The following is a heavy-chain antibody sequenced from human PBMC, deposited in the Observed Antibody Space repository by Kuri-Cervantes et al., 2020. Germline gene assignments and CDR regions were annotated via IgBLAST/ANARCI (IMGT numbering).Heavy chain of an antibody. CDR2: ISYDGSNK. D-gene: IGHD2-15*01. V-gene: IGHV3-30-3*01. CDR1: GFTFSSYA. Sequence: GGSLRLSCAASGFTFSSYAMHWVRQAPGKGLEWVAVISYDGSNKYYADSVKGRFTISRDNSKNTLYLQMNSLRAEDTAVYYCANGIGFYWGQGTLVTVSS. J-gene: IGHJ4*02. CDR3: ANGIGFY.